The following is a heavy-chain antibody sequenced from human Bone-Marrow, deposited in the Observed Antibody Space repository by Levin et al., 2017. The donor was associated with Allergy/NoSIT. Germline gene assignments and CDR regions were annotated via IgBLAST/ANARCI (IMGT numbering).Heavy chain of an antibody. D-gene: IGHD3-16*02. Sequence: SQTLSLTCAVYGGSFSGYYWSWIRQPPGKGLEWIGEINHSGSTNYNPSLKSRVTISVDTSKNQFSLKLSSVTAADTAVYYCARGGGQAYDYIWGSYRYTLPFDYWGQGTLVTVSS. J-gene: IGHJ4*02. CDR1: GGSFSGYY. V-gene: IGHV4-34*01. CDR2: INHSGST. CDR3: ARGGGQAYDYIWGSYRYTLPFDY.